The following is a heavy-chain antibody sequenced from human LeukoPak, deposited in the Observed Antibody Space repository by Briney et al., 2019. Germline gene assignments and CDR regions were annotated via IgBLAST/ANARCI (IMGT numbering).Heavy chain of an antibody. CDR1: GFTFSSYS. CDR2: ISSSSSYI. CDR3: ARGGGFDSSSSGY. V-gene: IGHV3-21*01. J-gene: IGHJ4*02. D-gene: IGHD6-6*01. Sequence: GGSLRLSCAASGFTFSSYSMNWVRQAPGMGLEWVSSISSSSSYIYYADSVKGRFTISRDNAKNSLYLQMNSLRAEDTAVYYCARGGGFDSSSSGYWGQGTLVTVSS.